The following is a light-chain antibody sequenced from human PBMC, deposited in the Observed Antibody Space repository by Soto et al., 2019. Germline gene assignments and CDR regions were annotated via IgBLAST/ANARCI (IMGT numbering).Light chain of an antibody. CDR3: QQRINWPPYT. CDR1: QSVITY. V-gene: IGKV3-11*01. J-gene: IGKJ2*01. CDR2: DAS. Sequence: EIVLTQSPATLSLSPGDRATLSCRASQSVITYLAWYQQKPGQAPRLLIYDASNRATGIPARFSGSGSGTDFTLNISSLEPEDFAVYYCQQRINWPPYTFGQGTKLEIK.